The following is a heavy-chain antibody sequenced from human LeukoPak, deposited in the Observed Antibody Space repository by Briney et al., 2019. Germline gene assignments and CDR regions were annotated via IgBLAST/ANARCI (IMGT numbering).Heavy chain of an antibody. CDR3: ARRVDATRWFDP. D-gene: IGHD2-15*01. V-gene: IGHV3-74*03. CDR2: INSDGTTT. Sequence: GGSLRVSCAASGFTFSNYFMHWVRQAPGKGLVWVSRINSDGTTTMYADSVKGRFTISRDNAKNTLYLQMNSLRDEDTAVYYCARRVDATRWFDPWGQGTLVTVSS. J-gene: IGHJ5*02. CDR1: GFTFSNYF.